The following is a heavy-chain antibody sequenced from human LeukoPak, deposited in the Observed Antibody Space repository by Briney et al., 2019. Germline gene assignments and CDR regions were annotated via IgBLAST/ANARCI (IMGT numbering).Heavy chain of an antibody. V-gene: IGHV4-59*08. D-gene: IGHD3-10*01. J-gene: IGHJ3*02. CDR1: GGSISSHY. CDR2: IYYSGST. Sequence: TSETLSLTCTVSGGSISSHYWGLIRQPPGKGLEWIGYIYYSGSTDYNPSLKSRVTISVDTSKKQSSLRLSSVTAADTAVYYCARHILFGGALDILGQGTMVTVSS. CDR3: ARHILFGGALDI.